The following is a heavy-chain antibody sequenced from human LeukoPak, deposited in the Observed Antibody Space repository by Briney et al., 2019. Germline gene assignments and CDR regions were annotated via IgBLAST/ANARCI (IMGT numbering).Heavy chain of an antibody. V-gene: IGHV4-39*01. CDR3: ARRGWDILFDF. J-gene: IGHJ4*02. Sequence: SGTPSLTCTVSGDSISSNSYYWGWLRQTPGKGLEWIGSIYHRGSTYYNPSLKSRVTISVDTSKNQFSLKMRSVTAADTAVYYCARRGWDILFDFWGQGTLVTVSS. CDR2: IYHRGST. CDR1: GDSISSNSYY. D-gene: IGHD1-26*01.